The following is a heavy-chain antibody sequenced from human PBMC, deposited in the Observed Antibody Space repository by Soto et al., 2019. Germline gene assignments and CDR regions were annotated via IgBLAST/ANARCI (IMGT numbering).Heavy chain of an antibody. J-gene: IGHJ5*02. Sequence: SETLSLTCAVYGGSFSGYYWSWIRQPPGKGLEWIGEINHSGSTNYNPSLKSRVTISVDTSKNQFSLKLSSVTAADTAVYYCARAWSGYYHNGFDPWGQGTLVTVSS. D-gene: IGHD3-3*01. V-gene: IGHV4-34*01. CDR3: ARAWSGYYHNGFDP. CDR2: INHSGST. CDR1: GGSFSGYY.